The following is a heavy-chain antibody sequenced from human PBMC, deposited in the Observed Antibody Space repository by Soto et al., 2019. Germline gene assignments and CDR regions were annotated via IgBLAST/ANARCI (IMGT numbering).Heavy chain of an antibody. CDR3: ATDRDCSSTSCYVGGSDAFDI. CDR1: GYTLTELS. J-gene: IGHJ3*02. Sequence: ASVKVSCKVSGYTLTELSMHWVLQAPLKWLDGMGGFDPEDGETIYAQKFQGRVTMTEDTSTDTAYMELSSLRSEDTAVYYCATDRDCSSTSCYVGGSDAFDIWGQGTMVTVSS. V-gene: IGHV1-24*01. CDR2: FDPEDGET. D-gene: IGHD2-2*01.